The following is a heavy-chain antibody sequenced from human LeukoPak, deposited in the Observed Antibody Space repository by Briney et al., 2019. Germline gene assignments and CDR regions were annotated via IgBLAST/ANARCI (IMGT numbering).Heavy chain of an antibody. J-gene: IGHJ5*02. Sequence: PGGSLRLSCAASGFTFSSYAMSWVRQAPGKGLEWVSAISGSGGSTYYADSVKGRFTISRDNAKNSLYLQMNSLRAEDTAVYYCARGGTYYGRTWFDPWGQGTLVTVSS. V-gene: IGHV3-23*01. D-gene: IGHD3-3*01. CDR3: ARGGTYYGRTWFDP. CDR1: GFTFSSYA. CDR2: ISGSGGST.